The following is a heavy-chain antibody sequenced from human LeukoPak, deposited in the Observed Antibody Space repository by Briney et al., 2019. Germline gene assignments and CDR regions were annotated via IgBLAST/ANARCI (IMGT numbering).Heavy chain of an antibody. D-gene: IGHD3-9*01. CDR3: AKDEIGILTGYADY. J-gene: IGHJ4*02. Sequence: GGSLRLSCAASGLTFSSYAMSWVRQAPGKGLEWVSAISGSGGSTYYADSVKGRFTISRDNSKNTLYLQMNSLRAEDTAVYYCAKDEIGILTGYADYWGQGTLVTVSS. CDR1: GLTFSSYA. CDR2: ISGSGGST. V-gene: IGHV3-23*01.